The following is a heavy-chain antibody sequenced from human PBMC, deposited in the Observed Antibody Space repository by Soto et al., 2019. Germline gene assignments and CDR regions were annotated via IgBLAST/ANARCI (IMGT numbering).Heavy chain of an antibody. D-gene: IGHD3-3*01. CDR3: ARSHWTDVWSGYYYYYYGMDV. V-gene: IGHV1-69*13. J-gene: IGHJ6*02. Sequence: SVKVSCKASGGTFSSYAISWVRQAPGQGLEWMGGIIPIFGTANYAQKFQGRVTITADESTSTAYMELSSLRSEDTAVYYCARSHWTDVWSGYYYYYYGMDVWGQGTTVTAP. CDR2: IIPIFGTA. CDR1: GGTFSSYA.